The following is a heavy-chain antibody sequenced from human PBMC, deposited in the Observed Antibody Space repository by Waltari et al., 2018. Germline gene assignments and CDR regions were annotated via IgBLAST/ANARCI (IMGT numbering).Heavy chain of an antibody. CDR1: GGTFSSYA. D-gene: IGHD3-3*01. Sequence: QVQLVQSGAEVKKPGSSVKVSCKASGGTFSSYAISWVRQAPGQGLEWMGGIIPIFGTANYAQKLQGRVTMTTDTSTSTAYMELRSLRSDDTAVYYCARDQSIFGVVLGDVWGKGTTVTVSS. V-gene: IGHV1-69*05. J-gene: IGHJ6*04. CDR2: IIPIFGTA. CDR3: ARDQSIFGVVLGDV.